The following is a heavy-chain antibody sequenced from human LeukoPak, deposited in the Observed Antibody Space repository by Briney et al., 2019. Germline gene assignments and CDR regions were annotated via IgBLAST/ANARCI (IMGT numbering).Heavy chain of an antibody. V-gene: IGHV1-2*02. CDR3: ARDRGYSTTWGYYYYMDV. Sequence: GASVKVSCKASGYTFTGYYMHWVRQAPGQGLEWMGWINPNSGGTNYAQKFQGRVTMTRDTSISTAYMELSSLRSEDTAVYYCARDRGYSTTWGYYYYMDVWGKGTTVTVSS. J-gene: IGHJ6*03. D-gene: IGHD2-2*01. CDR1: GYTFTGYY. CDR2: INPNSGGT.